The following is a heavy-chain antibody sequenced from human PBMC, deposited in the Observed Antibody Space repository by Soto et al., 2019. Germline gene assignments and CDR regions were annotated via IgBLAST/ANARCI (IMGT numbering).Heavy chain of an antibody. D-gene: IGHD3-3*01. CDR1: GFTFSSYW. V-gene: IGHV3-74*01. J-gene: IGHJ4*02. Sequence: AGGSLRLSCAASGFTFSSYWMHWVRQAPGKGLVWVSRINSDGSSTSYADSVKGRFTISRDNAKNTLYLQMNSLRAEDTAVYYCARGHYDFWIGLWGQGTLVTVSS. CDR3: ARGHYDFWIGL. CDR2: INSDGSST.